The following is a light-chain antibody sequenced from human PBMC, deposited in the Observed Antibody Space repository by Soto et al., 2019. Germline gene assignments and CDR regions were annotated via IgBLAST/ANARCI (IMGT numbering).Light chain of an antibody. CDR2: GAS. V-gene: IGKV3-20*01. CDR1: QSVSSSS. Sequence: EIVMTQSPATLSLSPGERATLSCRASQSVSSSSLAWYQQKPGQAPRLLIYGASSRATGIPDRFSGSGSGTDFTLTISRLEPEDFAVYYCQQYGSSPWTFGQGTKVDIK. CDR3: QQYGSSPWT. J-gene: IGKJ1*01.